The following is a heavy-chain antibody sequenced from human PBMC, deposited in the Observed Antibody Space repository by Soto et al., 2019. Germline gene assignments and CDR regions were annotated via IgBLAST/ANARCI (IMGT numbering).Heavy chain of an antibody. D-gene: IGHD6-19*01. J-gene: IGHJ6*02. V-gene: IGHV1-69*01. CDR2: IIPVFGII. CDR1: GGNPSNSA. CDR3: AGGRIVVAGSSAYYSMDV. Sequence: QVHLLLQSGAEVKKPGSSVKVACKASGGNPSNSAISWVRQAPGQGLEWMGGIIPVFGIISHAQNFQGRVTITADESTNTAYMELSSLRYEDTAVYFCAGGRIVVAGSSAYYSMDVWGQGTTVTVSS.